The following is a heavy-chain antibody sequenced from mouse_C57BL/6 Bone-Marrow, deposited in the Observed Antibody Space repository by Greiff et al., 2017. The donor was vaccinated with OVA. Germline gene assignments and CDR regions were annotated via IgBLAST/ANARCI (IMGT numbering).Heavy chain of an antibody. V-gene: IGHV5-9*01. J-gene: IGHJ4*01. CDR2: ISGGGGNT. D-gene: IGHD1-1*01. Sequence: EVQLVESGGGLVKPGGSLKLSCAASGFTFSSYTMSWVRQTPEKRLEWVATISGGGGNTYYPDSVKGRFTISRDNAKNTLYLQMRSLRSEDTALYYCARLITTVPATGNAMDYWGQGTSVTVSS. CDR1: GFTFSSYT. CDR3: ARLITTVPATGNAMDY.